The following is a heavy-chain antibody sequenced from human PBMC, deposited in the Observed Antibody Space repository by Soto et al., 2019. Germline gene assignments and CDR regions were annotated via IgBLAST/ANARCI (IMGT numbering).Heavy chain of an antibody. V-gene: IGHV4-38-2*02. D-gene: IGHD3-10*01. CDR3: ARDTWGITMVRGVISGGMDV. CDR2: LYHSGST. J-gene: IGHJ6*02. CDR1: GYSTSSGYY. Sequence: PSETLSLTCAVSGYSTSSGYYWGWIRQPPGKGLEWIGSLYHSGSTYYNPSLKSRVTISVDTSKNQFSLKLSSVAAADTAVYYCARDTWGITMVRGVISGGMDVWGQGTTVTVSS.